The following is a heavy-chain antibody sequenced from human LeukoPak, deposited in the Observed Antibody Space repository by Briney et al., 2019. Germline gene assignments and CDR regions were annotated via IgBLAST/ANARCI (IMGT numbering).Heavy chain of an antibody. J-gene: IGHJ6*02. V-gene: IGHV3-7*01. CDR3: ASGGTYYYYGMDV. D-gene: IGHD1/OR15-1a*01. Sequence: SGGSLRLSCAASGFTFSSYWMSWVRQAPGKGLEWVANIKQDGSEKYYVDSVKGRFTISRDNAKNSLYLQMNSLRAEDTAVYYCASGGTYYYYGMDVWGQGTTVTVSS. CDR2: IKQDGSEK. CDR1: GFTFSSYW.